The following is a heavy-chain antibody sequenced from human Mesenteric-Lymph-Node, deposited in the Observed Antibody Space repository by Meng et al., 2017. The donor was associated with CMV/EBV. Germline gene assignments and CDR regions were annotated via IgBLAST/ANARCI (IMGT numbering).Heavy chain of an antibody. CDR1: GYTFTSYY. D-gene: IGHD3-9*01. J-gene: IGHJ4*02. Sequence: ASVKVSCKASGYTFTSYYMHWVRQAPGQGLEWMGWISAYNGNTNYAQKLQGRVTMTTDTSTSTAYMELRSLRSDDTAVYYCAGGGQVHFDWLLSTPLTYWGQGTLVTVSS. V-gene: IGHV1-18*04. CDR2: ISAYNGNT. CDR3: AGGGQVHFDWLLSTPLTY.